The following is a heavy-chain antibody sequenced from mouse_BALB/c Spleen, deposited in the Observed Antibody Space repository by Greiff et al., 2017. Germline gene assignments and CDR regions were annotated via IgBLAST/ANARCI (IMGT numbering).Heavy chain of an antibody. CDR3: ALTVVAPYAMDY. Sequence: VQLKESGAELVKPGASVKLSCTASGFNIKDTYMHWVKQRPEQGLEWIGRIDPANGNTKYDPKFQGKATITADTSSNTAYLQLSSLTSEDTAVYYCALTVVAPYAMDYWGQGTSVTVSS. J-gene: IGHJ4*01. CDR2: IDPANGNT. CDR1: GFNIKDTY. V-gene: IGHV14-3*02. D-gene: IGHD1-1*01.